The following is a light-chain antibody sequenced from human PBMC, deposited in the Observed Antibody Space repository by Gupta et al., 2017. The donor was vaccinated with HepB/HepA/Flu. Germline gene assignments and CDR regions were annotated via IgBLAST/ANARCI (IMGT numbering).Light chain of an antibody. CDR3: LQHNSYPS. V-gene: IGKV1-17*01. CDR2: AAS. CDR1: QGIRND. J-gene: IGKJ1*01. Sequence: DIQMPQSPSSLSASVGDRVTITCRASQGIRNDLGWYQQKPGKAPKRLIYAASRVQRGVPSRFSGSGDATEFTLTSSILQPEDFANYYWLQHNSYPSFGQGTKVEIK.